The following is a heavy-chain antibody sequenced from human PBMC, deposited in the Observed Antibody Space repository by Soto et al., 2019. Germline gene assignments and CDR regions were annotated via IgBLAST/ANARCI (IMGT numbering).Heavy chain of an antibody. CDR3: ASFPYYYDSSGLSPTADDY. V-gene: IGHV3-30-3*01. D-gene: IGHD3-22*01. J-gene: IGHJ4*02. CDR1: GFTFSSYA. CDR2: ISYDGSNK. Sequence: GSLRLSCAASGFTFSSYAMHWVRQAPGKGLEWVAVISYDGSNKYYADSVKGRFTISRDNSKNTLYLQMNSLRAEDTAVYYCASFPYYYDSSGLSPTADDYWGQGTLVTVSS.